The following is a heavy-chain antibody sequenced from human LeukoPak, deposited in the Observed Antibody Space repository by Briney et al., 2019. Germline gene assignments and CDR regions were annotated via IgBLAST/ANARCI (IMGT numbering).Heavy chain of an antibody. CDR1: GYTFTGYY. CDR2: INPNSGGT. CDR3: AIGGNSGHDFLIGAIDY. Sequence: ASVKVSCKASGYTFTGYYMHWVRQARGQGLEWMGWINPNSGGTNYAQKFQGRVTMTRDTSISTAYMELSRLRSDDTAVYYCAIGGNSGHDFLIGAIDYSGQGTLVTVSS. J-gene: IGHJ4*02. V-gene: IGHV1-2*02. D-gene: IGHD5-12*01.